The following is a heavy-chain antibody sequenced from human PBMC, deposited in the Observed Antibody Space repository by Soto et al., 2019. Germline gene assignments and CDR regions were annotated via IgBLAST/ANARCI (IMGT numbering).Heavy chain of an antibody. J-gene: IGHJ6*02. D-gene: IGHD6-6*01. Sequence: GGSLRLSCAASGLTFRNFVMHWVRQAPGKGLEWVAVISYAGNNIYYADSVKGRFTISRDNSKNTLYLQMNSLRAEDTAVYYCARVDSSSGSYFYYGMDVWGQGTTVTVSS. CDR1: GLTFRNFV. V-gene: IGHV3-30*03. CDR3: ARVDSSSGSYFYYGMDV. CDR2: ISYAGNNI.